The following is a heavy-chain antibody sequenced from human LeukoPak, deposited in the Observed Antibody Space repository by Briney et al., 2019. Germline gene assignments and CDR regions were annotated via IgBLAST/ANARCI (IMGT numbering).Heavy chain of an antibody. CDR2: INPNSGGT. CDR3: ARDMRNIVVVVAASTFDY. V-gene: IGHV1-2*02. Sequence: ASVKVSCKASGYTFTSYGINWVRQAPGQGLEWMGWINPNSGGTNYAQKFQGRVTMTRDTSISTAYMELSRLRSDDTAVYYCARDMRNIVVVVAASTFDYWGQGTLVTVSS. J-gene: IGHJ4*02. CDR1: GYTFTSYG. D-gene: IGHD2-15*01.